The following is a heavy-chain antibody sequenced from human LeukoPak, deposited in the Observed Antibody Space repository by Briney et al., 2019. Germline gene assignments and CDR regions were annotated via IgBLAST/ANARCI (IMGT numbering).Heavy chain of an antibody. CDR3: ARDQWGSTTPHNWFDP. Sequence: GGSLRLSCAASGFSFNVYAMSWVRQAPGRRLEWISIISGSGSSIYYADSVKGRFTISRDNAKNSLYLQMNSLRAEDTAVYYCARDQWGSTTPHNWFDPWGQGTLVTVSS. CDR1: GFSFNVYA. V-gene: IGHV3-21*01. D-gene: IGHD2/OR15-2a*01. CDR2: ISGSGSSI. J-gene: IGHJ5*02.